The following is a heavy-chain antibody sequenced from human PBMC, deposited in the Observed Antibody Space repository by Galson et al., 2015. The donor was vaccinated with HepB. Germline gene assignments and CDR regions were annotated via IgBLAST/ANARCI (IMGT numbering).Heavy chain of an antibody. J-gene: IGHJ4*02. CDR1: GFTFSDHH. CDR2: TRNKANSYTT. V-gene: IGHV3-72*01. CDR3: AISDYYGSGFHY. D-gene: IGHD3-10*01. Sequence: SLRLSCAASGFTFSDHHMDWVRQAPGKGLEWVGRTRNKANSYTTEYAASVKGRFTISSDDSKNSLYLQMNSPKTEDTAVYYCAISDYYGSGFHYWGQGTLVTVSS.